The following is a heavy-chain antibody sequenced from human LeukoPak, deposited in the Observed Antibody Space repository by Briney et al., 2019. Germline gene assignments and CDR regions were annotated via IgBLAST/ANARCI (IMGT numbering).Heavy chain of an antibody. CDR2: VCDSGNT. Sequence: SATLSLNCTVSSGYICCIVYKWGWIRQPPGKGLECLAIVCDSGNTYYNPSVQSRVTISVDTSKDLLSLNLHFVTAADAAVYYCASVPVTGLRGYSYFDSWSQGTLVTVSS. D-gene: IGHD5-12*01. V-gene: IGHV4-39*01. CDR1: SGYICCIVYK. CDR3: ASVPVTGLRGYSYFDS. J-gene: IGHJ4*02.